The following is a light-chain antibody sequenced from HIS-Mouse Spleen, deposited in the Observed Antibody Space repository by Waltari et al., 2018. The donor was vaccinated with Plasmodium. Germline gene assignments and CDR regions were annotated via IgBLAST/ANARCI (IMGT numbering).Light chain of an antibody. V-gene: IGLV3-10*01. CDR3: YSTDSSGNHRV. CDR2: EDS. CDR1: ALPKKY. Sequence: SYELTQPPSVSVSPGQTARITCSGDALPKKYAYWYRQKSGQAPVLVIYEDSKRPSGLPERFSVSSYRTMATMTISGAHVEDEADYYWYSTDSSGNHRVFGGGTKLTVL. J-gene: IGLJ3*02.